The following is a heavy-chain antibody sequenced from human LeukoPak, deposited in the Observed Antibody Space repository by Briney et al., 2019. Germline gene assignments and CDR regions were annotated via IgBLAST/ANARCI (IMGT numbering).Heavy chain of an antibody. D-gene: IGHD3-22*01. CDR1: GFTFSSYS. J-gene: IGHJ4*02. Sequence: GGSLRLSCAASGFTFSSYSMNWVRQAPGKGLEWVSTLSGSASSTYYADSVKGRFTISRDNSKNTLYLQMNSLRADDTALYYCAKEVYDSGGYYWDYWGQGTLVTVSS. V-gene: IGHV3-23*01. CDR2: LSGSASST. CDR3: AKEVYDSGGYYWDY.